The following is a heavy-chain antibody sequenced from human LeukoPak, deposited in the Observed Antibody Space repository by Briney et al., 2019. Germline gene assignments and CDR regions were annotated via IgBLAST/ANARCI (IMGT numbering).Heavy chain of an antibody. Sequence: SETLALTCTVSGGSISSSSYYWGWIRQPPGKGLEWIGSIYYSGSTYYNPSLKSRVTISVDTSKNQFSLKLSSVTAADTAVYYCARLNRVSYYDFWSALGYFDYWGQGTLVTVSS. V-gene: IGHV4-39*01. J-gene: IGHJ4*02. CDR1: GGSISSSSYY. D-gene: IGHD3-3*01. CDR2: IYYSGST. CDR3: ARLNRVSYYDFWSALGYFDY.